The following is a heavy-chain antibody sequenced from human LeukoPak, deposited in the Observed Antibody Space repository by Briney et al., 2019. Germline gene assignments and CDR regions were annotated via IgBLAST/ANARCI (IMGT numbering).Heavy chain of an antibody. V-gene: IGHV4-39*01. J-gene: IGHJ5*02. CDR2: IYYSGST. CDR3: ARHSPTPNWFDP. CDR1: GGSISSSSYY. Sequence: SETLFLTCTVSGGSISSSSYYWGWIRQPPGKGLEWIGSIYYSGSTYYNPSLKSRVTISVDTSKNQFSLKLSSVTAADTAVYYCARHSPTPNWFDPWGQGTLVTVSS.